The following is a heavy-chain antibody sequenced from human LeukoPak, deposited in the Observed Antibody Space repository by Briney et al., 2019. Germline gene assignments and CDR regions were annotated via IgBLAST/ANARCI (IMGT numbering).Heavy chain of an antibody. J-gene: IGHJ4*02. V-gene: IGHV1-46*01. CDR2: INPSGGST. D-gene: IGHD6-19*01. CDR1: GCTFASYY. CDR3: ARGWYSSGWYDY. Sequence: ASVKVSCKASGCTFASYYMHWVRQAPGQGLEWMGIINPSGGSTSYAQKFQGRVTITRDTSTSTVYMELSSLRSEDTAVYYCARGWYSSGWYDYWGQGTLVTVSS.